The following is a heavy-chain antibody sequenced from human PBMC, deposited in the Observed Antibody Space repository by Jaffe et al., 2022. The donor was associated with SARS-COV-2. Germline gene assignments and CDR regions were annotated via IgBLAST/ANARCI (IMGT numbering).Heavy chain of an antibody. CDR2: INHSGST. V-gene: IGHV4-34*01. CDR3: ARVIRSGYDFWSGYYDYGMDV. CDR1: GGSFSGYY. Sequence: QVQLQQWGAGLLKPSETLSLTCAVYGGSFSGYYWSWIRQPPGKGLEWIGEINHSGSTNYNPSLKSRVTISVDTSKNQFSLKLSSVTAADTAVYYCARVIRSGYDFWSGYYDYGMDVWGQGTTVTVSS. D-gene: IGHD3-3*01. J-gene: IGHJ6*02.